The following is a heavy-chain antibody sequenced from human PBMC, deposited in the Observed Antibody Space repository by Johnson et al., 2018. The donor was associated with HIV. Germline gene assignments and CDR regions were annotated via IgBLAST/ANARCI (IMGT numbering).Heavy chain of an antibody. CDR2: ISYDGTKK. CDR1: GFTFSNFD. V-gene: IGHV3-30*03. CDR3: ARSYSSSWYGAFDI. D-gene: IGHD6-13*01. Sequence: QVQLVESGGGVVQPGRSLRLSCAASGFTFSNFDIHWVRQAPGKGLEWVAGISYDGTKKYFGDSVKGRFTISRDNSKNTLYLQMNSLRAEDTAVYYCARSYSSSWYGAFDIWGQGTMVSVSS. J-gene: IGHJ3*02.